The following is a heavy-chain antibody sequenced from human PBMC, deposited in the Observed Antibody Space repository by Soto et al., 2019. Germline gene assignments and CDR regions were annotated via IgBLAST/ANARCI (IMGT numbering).Heavy chain of an antibody. V-gene: IGHV3-21*01. J-gene: IGHJ4*01. CDR1: GLPLGSYT. CDR3: VREAIAVFLFDY. Sequence: GILRIRGAPSGLPLGSYTMTWVRQAPGKGLEWVSSINSRSTYIYYADSLKGRFTISRDNAKNSLFLKTNGLRAEDTALSQCVREAIAVFLFDYWGQGTLVTVSS. CDR2: INSRSTYI. D-gene: IGHD6-19*01.